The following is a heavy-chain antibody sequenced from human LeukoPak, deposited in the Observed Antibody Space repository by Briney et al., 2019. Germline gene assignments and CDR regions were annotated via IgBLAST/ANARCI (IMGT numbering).Heavy chain of an antibody. CDR2: INHSGST. Sequence: SETLSLTCAVYGGSFSGYYWSWIRQPPGKGLEWIGEINHSGSTNYNPSLKSRVTISVDTSKNQFSLKLSSVTAADTAVYYCARDPPYSSSWQTVYFDYWGQGTLVTVSS. V-gene: IGHV4-34*01. CDR3: ARDPPYSSSWQTVYFDY. J-gene: IGHJ4*02. D-gene: IGHD6-13*01. CDR1: GGSFSGYY.